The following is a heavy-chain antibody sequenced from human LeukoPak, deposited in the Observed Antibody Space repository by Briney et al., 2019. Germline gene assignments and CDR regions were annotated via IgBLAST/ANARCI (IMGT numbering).Heavy chain of an antibody. Sequence: GASVKVSCKASGYSFTDYYMHWVRQAPGQGLEWMGWVNPNNGGTNYAQKFQGRVTMTRDTSISTAYMELSRLRSDDTAVYYCARSHNWGTDYWGQGTLVTVSS. CDR2: VNPNNGGT. CDR1: GYSFTDYY. V-gene: IGHV1-2*02. D-gene: IGHD1-1*01. CDR3: ARSHNWGTDY. J-gene: IGHJ4*02.